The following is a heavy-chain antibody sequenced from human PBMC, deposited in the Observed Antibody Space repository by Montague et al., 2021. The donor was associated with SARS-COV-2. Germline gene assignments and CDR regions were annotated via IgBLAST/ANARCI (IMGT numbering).Heavy chain of an antibody. CDR1: GDSVSSNIAA. Sequence: CAISGDSVSSNIAAWNWIRQSPSRGLEWLGRTYYRSKWYNDYAGSVRSRITISPDTSKNQFSLQLNSVTPEDTAVYYCTQERGPGRTTWHYFDYWGQGTLVTVSS. CDR3: TQERGPGRTTWHYFDY. CDR2: TYYRSKWYN. D-gene: IGHD1-14*01. V-gene: IGHV6-1*01. J-gene: IGHJ4*02.